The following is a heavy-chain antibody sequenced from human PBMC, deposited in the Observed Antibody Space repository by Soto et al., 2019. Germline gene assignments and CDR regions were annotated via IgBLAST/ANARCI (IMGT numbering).Heavy chain of an antibody. V-gene: IGHV4-34*01. Sequence: PSETLSLTCAVYGGSFSGYYWSWIRQPPGKGLEWIGEINHSGSTNYNPSLKSRVTISVDNAKNSLYLQMNSLRAEDTAVYYCARDPNIVLVPAALRSYYYYYGMDVWGQGTTVTVSS. CDR3: ARDPNIVLVPAALRSYYYYYGMDV. CDR1: GGSFSGYY. CDR2: INHSGST. J-gene: IGHJ6*02. D-gene: IGHD2-2*01.